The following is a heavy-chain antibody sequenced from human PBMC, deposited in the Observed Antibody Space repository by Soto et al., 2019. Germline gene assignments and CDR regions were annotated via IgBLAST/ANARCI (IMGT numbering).Heavy chain of an antibody. V-gene: IGHV4-39*02. Sequence: PSETLSLTCTVSGGSISSISHSWGWIRQSPGQGLEWIGNIFYNGITYYNPSLKSRVTISADTSKNHFSLKLRSVTVADTAVYSCARLATGTQYYFDFWGQGSLVTVSS. CDR3: ARLATGTQYYFDF. CDR1: GGSISSISHS. CDR2: IFYNGIT. J-gene: IGHJ4*02. D-gene: IGHD1-1*01.